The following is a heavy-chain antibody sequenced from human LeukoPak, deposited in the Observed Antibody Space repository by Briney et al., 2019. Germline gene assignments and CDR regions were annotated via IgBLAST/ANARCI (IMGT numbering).Heavy chain of an antibody. CDR2: ISGYNGNA. J-gene: IGHJ4*02. Sequence: ASVKVSCKASGYIFTSYGISWVRQAPGQGLEWMGWISGYNGNANYAQKVQGRVTMTTDTSTSTAYMELRSLRSDDTAVYYCARDTPLIAARPLDYWGQGTLVTVSS. D-gene: IGHD6-6*01. CDR3: ARDTPLIAARPLDY. V-gene: IGHV1-18*01. CDR1: GYIFTSYG.